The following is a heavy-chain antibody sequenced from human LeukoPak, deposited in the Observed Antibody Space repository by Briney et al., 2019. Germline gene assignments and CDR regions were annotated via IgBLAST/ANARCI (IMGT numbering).Heavy chain of an antibody. CDR2: IRFDATNK. CDR1: GFIFSGSS. V-gene: IGHV3-30*02. D-gene: IGHD1-14*01. J-gene: IGHJ4*02. Sequence: GGSLRLSCAASGFIFSGSSMHWVRQAPGKGLEWVCFIRFDATNKYYADSVKGRFTISRDNSNNTLYLQLNNVRTEDTATYFCAKEQYPGYFDFWGQGTLVTVSA. CDR3: AKEQYPGYFDF.